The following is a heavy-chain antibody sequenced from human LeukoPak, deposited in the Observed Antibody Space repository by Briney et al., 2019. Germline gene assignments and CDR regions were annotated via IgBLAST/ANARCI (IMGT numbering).Heavy chain of an antibody. CDR2: IYPGDSAT. CDR3: ARQGAVAANFDY. Sequence: GESLKISCKGSGNSFTDYWIGWVRQMPGKGLEWMGLIYPGDSATRYSPSFQGHVTISADKSIATAYLQWSSLKASDTAMYYCARQGAVAANFDYWGQGTLVTVSS. CDR1: GNSFTDYW. D-gene: IGHD6-19*01. J-gene: IGHJ4*02. V-gene: IGHV5-51*01.